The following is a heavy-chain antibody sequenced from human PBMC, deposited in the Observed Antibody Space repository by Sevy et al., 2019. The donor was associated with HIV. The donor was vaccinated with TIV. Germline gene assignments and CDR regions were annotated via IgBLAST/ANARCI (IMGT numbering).Heavy chain of an antibody. J-gene: IGHJ4*02. CDR3: ARDLPPSATTVPHFDC. CDR1: GFSFSSYE. D-gene: IGHD4-17*01. V-gene: IGHV3-48*03. CDR2: ISNSRTTI. Sequence: GGSLRLSCAASGFSFSSYEMNGVRQAPGKGLEWVSYISNSRTTISYSDSVRGRFTISRDNARNLLYLQMNSLRAEDTAVYFCARDLPPSATTVPHFDCWGQGTLVTVSS.